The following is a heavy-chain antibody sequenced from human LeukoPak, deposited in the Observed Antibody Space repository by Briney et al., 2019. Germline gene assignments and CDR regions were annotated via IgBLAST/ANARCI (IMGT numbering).Heavy chain of an antibody. D-gene: IGHD4-17*01. CDR1: GYTFTSYY. CDR3: ARASPTYGDYDYYYGMDV. V-gene: IGHV1-46*01. J-gene: IGHJ6*02. CDR2: INPSGGST. Sequence: ASVKVSCKASGYTFTSYYMHWVRQAPGQGLERMGVINPSGGSTSYAQKFQGRVTMTRDTSTSTVYMELSSLRSEDTAVYYCARASPTYGDYDYYYGMDVWGQGTTVTVSS.